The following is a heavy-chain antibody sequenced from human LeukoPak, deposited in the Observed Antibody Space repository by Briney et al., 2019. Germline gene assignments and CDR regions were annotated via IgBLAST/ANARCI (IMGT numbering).Heavy chain of an antibody. CDR2: ISSSSSDK. Sequence: PGGSLRLSCAASGFTFSSYSMNWVRQAPGKGLEWVSSISSSSSDKYYAHSVKGRFTISRDNAKNSLYLHMNSPRAADTAVYNCARFSPPRYRVGYWGQGTLVTVSS. J-gene: IGHJ4*02. D-gene: IGHD1-26*01. CDR1: GFTFSSYS. CDR3: ARFSPPRYRVGY. V-gene: IGHV3-21*01.